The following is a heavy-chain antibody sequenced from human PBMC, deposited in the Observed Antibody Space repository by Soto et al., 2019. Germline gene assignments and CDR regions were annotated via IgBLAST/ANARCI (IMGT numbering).Heavy chain of an antibody. CDR3: ARADSYYDILTGYPQDDAFDI. D-gene: IGHD3-9*01. Sequence: GESLKISCKGSGYSFSSYWIGWVRQMPRKGLEWMGVIYPQDSDTRYSPSFQGQVTISADKSISTAYLQWSSLKASDTAMYYCARADSYYDILTGYPQDDAFDIWGQGTMVTVSS. J-gene: IGHJ3*02. CDR2: IYPQDSDT. V-gene: IGHV5-51*01. CDR1: GYSFSSYW.